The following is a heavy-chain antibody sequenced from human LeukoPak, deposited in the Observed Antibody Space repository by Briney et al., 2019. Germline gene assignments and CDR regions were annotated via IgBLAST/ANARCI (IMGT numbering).Heavy chain of an antibody. CDR3: AKATTVYSVTTDY. Sequence: GGSLRLSCAASGFSISSYHIHWVRQVPGQGLEWVALIFDDGSIRYYADSVRGRLSISRDNSKNTVSLDMNSLRAEDTAVYYCAKATTVYSVTTDYWGQGTLVTVSS. CDR2: IFDDGSIR. J-gene: IGHJ4*02. CDR1: GFSISSYH. D-gene: IGHD4-17*01. V-gene: IGHV3-33*06.